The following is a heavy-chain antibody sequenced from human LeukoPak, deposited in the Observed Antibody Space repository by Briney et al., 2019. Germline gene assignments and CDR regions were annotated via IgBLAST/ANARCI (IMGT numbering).Heavy chain of an antibody. CDR1: GFTFSGCA. CDR3: ATGGGLATEIDY. V-gene: IGHV3-30*04. CDR2: VSYDGIIK. Sequence: GGSLRLSCAASGFTFSGCAVHWVRQAPGKGLEWVAVVSYDGIIKYYADFLKGRFTISRDNSKNTLYLQMNSLRTEDTAMYYCATGGGLATEIDYWGQGTLVTVSS. D-gene: IGHD3-16*01. J-gene: IGHJ4*02.